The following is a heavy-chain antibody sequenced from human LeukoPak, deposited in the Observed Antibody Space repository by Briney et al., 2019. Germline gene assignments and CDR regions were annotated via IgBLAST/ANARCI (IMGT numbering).Heavy chain of an antibody. Sequence: GGSLRLSCAASGFTFSSFAMTWVRQAPGKGLEWVSTIGGSGGATYYADSVKGRFTISRDGSMNTVYLLMNSLRAEDTAVYHCTKAHRALDSTSHYLYFDLWGLGTLLTVSS. CDR1: GFTFSSFA. CDR3: TKAHRALDSTSHYLYFDL. J-gene: IGHJ4*02. D-gene: IGHD6-13*01. CDR2: IGGSGGAT. V-gene: IGHV3-23*01.